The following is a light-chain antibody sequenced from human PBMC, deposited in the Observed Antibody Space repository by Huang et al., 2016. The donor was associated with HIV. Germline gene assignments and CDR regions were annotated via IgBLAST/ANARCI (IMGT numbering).Light chain of an antibody. Sequence: DIVMTQSPDYLPVSLGERVTINCKSSQSVLDRSNRKNYLAWYQQKPGQAPKLLLSWASGRESGVPDRFRGSGSGTDFTLTIDNLQAEDVAVYYCQQYFSTPAFGQGTNVDI. CDR3: QQYFSTPA. J-gene: IGKJ1*01. V-gene: IGKV4-1*01. CDR1: QSVLDRSNRKNY. CDR2: WAS.